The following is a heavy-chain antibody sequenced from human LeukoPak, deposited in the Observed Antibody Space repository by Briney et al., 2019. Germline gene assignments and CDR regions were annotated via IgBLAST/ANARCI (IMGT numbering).Heavy chain of an antibody. Sequence: SETLSLTCAVYGGSFSGYYWSWIRQPPGKGLVWIGEINHSGSTNYNPSLKSRVTISVDTSKNQFSLKLSSVTAADTAVYYCARGRYSGGWYPGYFQHSGQGTLVTVSS. CDR1: GGSFSGYY. V-gene: IGHV4-34*01. CDR3: ARGRYSGGWYPGYFQH. J-gene: IGHJ1*01. CDR2: INHSGST. D-gene: IGHD6-19*01.